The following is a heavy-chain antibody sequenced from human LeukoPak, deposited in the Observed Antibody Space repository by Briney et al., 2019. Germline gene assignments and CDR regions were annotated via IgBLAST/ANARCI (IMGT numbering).Heavy chain of an antibody. CDR1: GFTFSSYG. Sequence: GSLRLSCAASGFTFSSYGMSWVRQPPGKGLEWIGSIYYSGSTYYNPSLKSRVTISVDTSKNQFSLKLSSVTAADTAVYYCARIRKVAATLVGFDYWGQGTLVTVSS. D-gene: IGHD2-15*01. J-gene: IGHJ4*02. V-gene: IGHV4-38-2*01. CDR2: IYYSGST. CDR3: ARIRKVAATLVGFDY.